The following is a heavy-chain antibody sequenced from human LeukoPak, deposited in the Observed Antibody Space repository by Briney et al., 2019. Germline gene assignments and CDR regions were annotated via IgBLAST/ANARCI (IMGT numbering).Heavy chain of an antibody. Sequence: GGSLRLSCAASGFIFDDHGMHWVRQAPGKGLEWVSGISWSSGIIGYADSVKGRFTTSRDNARNSLDLQMESLRAEDTAVYYCAKDTGSPADAITMEDNAFDIWGQRTMVTVSS. CDR2: ISWSSGII. CDR1: GFIFDDHG. J-gene: IGHJ3*02. D-gene: IGHD3-3*01. V-gene: IGHV3-9*01. CDR3: AKDTGSPADAITMEDNAFDI.